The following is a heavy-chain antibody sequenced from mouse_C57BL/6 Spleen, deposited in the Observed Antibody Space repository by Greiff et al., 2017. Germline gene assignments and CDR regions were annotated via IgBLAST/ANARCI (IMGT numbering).Heavy chain of an antibody. CDR3: ARRGSSHY. CDR2: IDPSDSYT. CDR1: GYTFTSYW. V-gene: IGHV1-50*01. D-gene: IGHD1-1*01. Sequence: QVQLQQPGAELVKPGASVKLSCKASGYTFTSYWMQWVKQRPGQGLEWIGEIDPSDSYTNYNQKFKGKATLTVDTSSSTAYMQLSSLTSEDSAVYYCARRGSSHYWGQGTTLTVSS. J-gene: IGHJ2*01.